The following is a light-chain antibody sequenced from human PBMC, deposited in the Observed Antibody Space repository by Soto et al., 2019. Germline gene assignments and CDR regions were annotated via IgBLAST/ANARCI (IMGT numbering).Light chain of an antibody. CDR3: SSYTSISTLYV. CDR2: EVS. CDR1: NSDVGGYNY. J-gene: IGLJ1*01. V-gene: IGLV2-14*01. Sequence: QSVLTQPASVSGSPGQSITISCTGTNSDVGGYNYVSWYQQHPGKAPELMIYEVSHRPSGVSNRFSGSKSDNTASLTISGLQAEDEADYYCSSYTSISTLYVFGTGIKVTVL.